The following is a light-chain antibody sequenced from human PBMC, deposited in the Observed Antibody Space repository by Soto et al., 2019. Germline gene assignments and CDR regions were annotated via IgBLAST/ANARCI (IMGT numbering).Light chain of an antibody. J-gene: IGLJ1*01. CDR1: SSNIGAGYD. CDR3: QSYDSSLSGYV. Sequence: QSVLTQPPSVSGAPGQRVTISCTGSSSNIGAGYDVHWYQQLPGTAPKLLIYGNSNRLSGVPDRFSGSKSGTSASLAITGLQAEDEADYYYQSYDSSLSGYVFGTGTKLTVL. CDR2: GNS. V-gene: IGLV1-40*01.